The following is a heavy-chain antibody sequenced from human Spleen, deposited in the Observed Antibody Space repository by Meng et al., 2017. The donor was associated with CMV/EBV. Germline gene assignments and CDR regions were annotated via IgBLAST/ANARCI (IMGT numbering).Heavy chain of an antibody. Sequence: ASVKVSCKASGYTFTDYYMHWVRQAPGQGLEWMGWINPSSGGTHYAQKLLGRVTLTRDTSINTAYMELNRLTSDDTALYYCARLYCSSTSCYLGGHYFDYWGQGTLVTVSS. CDR3: ARLYCSSTSCYLGGHYFDY. V-gene: IGHV1-2*02. D-gene: IGHD2-2*01. CDR1: GYTFTDYY. CDR2: INPSSGGT. J-gene: IGHJ4*02.